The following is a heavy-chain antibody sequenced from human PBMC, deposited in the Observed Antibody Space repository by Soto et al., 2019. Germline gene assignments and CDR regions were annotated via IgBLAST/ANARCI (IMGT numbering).Heavy chain of an antibody. J-gene: IGHJ4*02. CDR2: IYYSGST. D-gene: IGHD2-21*01. V-gene: IGHV4-59*01. Sequence: PSETLSLTCTVSGGSISSYYWSWIRQPPGKGLEWIGYIYYSGSTNYNPSLKSRVTISVDTSKNQFSLKLSSVTAADTAVYYCARGLGDGYNYYFDYWGQGTLVTV. CDR1: GGSISSYY. CDR3: ARGLGDGYNYYFDY.